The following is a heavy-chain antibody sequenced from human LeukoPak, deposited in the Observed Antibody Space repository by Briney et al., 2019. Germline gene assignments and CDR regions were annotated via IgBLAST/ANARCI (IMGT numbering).Heavy chain of an antibody. CDR2: IRYDGSNK. D-gene: IGHD5-12*01. J-gene: IGHJ6*03. CDR3: AKGGGYEAQYYYYYLDV. CDR1: GFTFSGSA. Sequence: PGGSLRLSCAASGFTFSGSAVHWVRQAPGKGLEWVAFIRYDGSNKYYADSVKGRFTISRDNSKNTLCLQMKSLRAEDTAVYYCAKGGGYEAQYYYYYLDVWGKGTTVTISS. V-gene: IGHV3-30*02.